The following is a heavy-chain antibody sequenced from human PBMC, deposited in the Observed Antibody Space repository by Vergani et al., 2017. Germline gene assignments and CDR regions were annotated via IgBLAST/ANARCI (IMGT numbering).Heavy chain of an antibody. D-gene: IGHD3-16*02. CDR3: ARDISTFGGVIADNWFDP. CDR2: ISGSGGST. J-gene: IGHJ5*02. V-gene: IGHV3-23*01. CDR1: GFTFSSYA. Sequence: EVQLLESGGGLVQPGGSLRLSCAASGFTFSSYAMSWVRQAPGKGLEWVSAISGSGGSTYYADSVKGRFTISRDNSKNTLYLQMNSLRAEDTAVYYCARDISTFGGVIADNWFDPWGQGTLVTVSS.